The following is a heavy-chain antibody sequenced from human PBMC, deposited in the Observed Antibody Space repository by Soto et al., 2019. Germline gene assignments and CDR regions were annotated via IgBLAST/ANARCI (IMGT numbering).Heavy chain of an antibody. D-gene: IGHD3-3*01. CDR2: ISYDGSNK. CDR1: GFTFSSYG. Sequence: QVQLVESGGGVVQPGRSLRLSCAASGFTFSSYGMHWVRQAPGKGLEWVAVISYDGSNKFYADSVKGRFTISRDNSKNTLYLQMNSLRAEDTAVYYCAKSWGSKYYDFWSGEFWKGTSGRLRPDGMDVWDQGTTVTVSS. J-gene: IGHJ6*02. V-gene: IGHV3-30*18. CDR3: AKSWGSKYYDFWSGEFWKGTSGRLRPDGMDV.